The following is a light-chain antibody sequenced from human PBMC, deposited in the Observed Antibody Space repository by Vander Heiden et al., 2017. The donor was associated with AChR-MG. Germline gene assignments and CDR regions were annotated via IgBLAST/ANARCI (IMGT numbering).Light chain of an antibody. CDR3: MQGTHWPPT. J-gene: IGKJ1*01. CDR1: QSLVYSDGNTY. V-gene: IGKV2-30*01. Sequence: DVVMTQSPLSLPVTLGQPASISCRSSQSLVYSDGNTYLNWVQQRPGRSPRRLIYKVSNRDSGVPDRFSGSGSGTDFTLKISRVEAEDVGVYYCMQGTHWPPTFGQGTKVEIK. CDR2: KVS.